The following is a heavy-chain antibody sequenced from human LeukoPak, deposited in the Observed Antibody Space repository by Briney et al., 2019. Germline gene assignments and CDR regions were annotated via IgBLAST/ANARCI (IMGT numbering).Heavy chain of an antibody. CDR2: MFYGGGT. J-gene: IGHJ6*02. CDR3: ASRTPNLGDSGAGSSYYYYYGVDV. Sequence: SETLSLTCTVSGGSVSRGGDYWTWIRQHPGEGLEWIVSMFYGGGTYYNPSLKSRVTMSVDTSKNQFSLTLTPVTAADTAVYYCASRTPNLGDSGAGSSYYYYYGVDVWGQGTSVTVSS. D-gene: IGHD3-10*01. CDR1: GGSVSRGGDY. V-gene: IGHV4-31*03.